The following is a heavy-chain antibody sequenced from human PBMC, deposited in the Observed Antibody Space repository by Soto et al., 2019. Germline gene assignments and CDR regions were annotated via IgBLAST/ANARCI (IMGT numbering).Heavy chain of an antibody. CDR1: GFTFSSYA. CDR2: ISGSGGST. V-gene: IGHV3-23*01. J-gene: IGHJ4*02. D-gene: IGHD3-22*01. CDR3: AKAKYYYDSSGYYYFDY. Sequence: EVQLLESGGGLVQPGGSLRLSCAASGFTFSSYAMSWVRQAPGKGLEWVSAISGSGGSTYYADSVKGRITISRDNSKNTLYLQMNSLRAEDTAVYYCAKAKYYYDSSGYYYFDYWGQGTLVTVSS.